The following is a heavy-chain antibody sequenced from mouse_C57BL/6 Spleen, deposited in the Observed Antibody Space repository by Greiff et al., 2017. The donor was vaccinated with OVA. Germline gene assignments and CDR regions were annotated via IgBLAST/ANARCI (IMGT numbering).Heavy chain of an antibody. J-gene: IGHJ2*01. CDR1: GYTFTDYN. D-gene: IGHD4-1*01. V-gene: IGHV1-18*01. Sequence: EVQLKQSGPELVKPGASVKIPCKASGYTFTDYNMDWVKQSHGKSLEWIGDINPNNGGTIYNQKFKGKATLTVDKSSSTAYMELRSLTSEDTAVYYCARERAGGTGTLFDYWGQGTTLTVSS. CDR2: INPNNGGT. CDR3: ARERAGGTGTLFDY.